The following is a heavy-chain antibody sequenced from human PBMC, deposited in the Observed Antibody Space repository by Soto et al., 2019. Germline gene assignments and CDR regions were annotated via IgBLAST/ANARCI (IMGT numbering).Heavy chain of an antibody. V-gene: IGHV4-34*01. CDR2: INHSGST. J-gene: IGHJ5*02. D-gene: IGHD6-19*01. Sequence: QVQLQQWGAGLLKPSETLSLTCAVYGGSFSGYYWSWIRQPPGKGLEWIGEINHSGSTNYNPSLKSRVTISVDTSKNQFSLKLSSVIAADTAVYYCARSYSSGWYNWFDPWGQGTLVTVSS. CDR3: ARSYSSGWYNWFDP. CDR1: GGSFSGYY.